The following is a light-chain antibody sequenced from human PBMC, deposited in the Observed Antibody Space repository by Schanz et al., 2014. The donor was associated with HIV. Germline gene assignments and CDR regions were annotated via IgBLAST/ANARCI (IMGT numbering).Light chain of an antibody. J-gene: IGLJ3*02. CDR2: DVS. V-gene: IGLV2-8*01. Sequence: QSALTQPASVSGSPGQSITISCTGTSSDVGGYNYVSWYQQRPGKAPKLMIYDVSNRPSGVPVRFFGSKSGNTASLTISGLQTEDEADYYCSSYAGSNNLVFGGGTKLTV. CDR3: SSYAGSNNLV. CDR1: SSDVGGYNY.